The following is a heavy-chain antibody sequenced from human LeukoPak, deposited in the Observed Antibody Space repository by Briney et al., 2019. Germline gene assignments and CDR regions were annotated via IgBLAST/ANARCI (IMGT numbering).Heavy chain of an antibody. CDR3: AKTLGESFDY. Sequence: PGRSLGLSCAASGFTFSSYGMHWVRQAPGKGLEWVAVISYDGSNKYYADSVKGRSTISRDNSKNTLYLQMNSLRAEDTAVYYCAKTLGESFDYWGQGTLVTVSS. J-gene: IGHJ4*02. CDR2: ISYDGSNK. CDR1: GFTFSSYG. V-gene: IGHV3-30*18. D-gene: IGHD2-21*01.